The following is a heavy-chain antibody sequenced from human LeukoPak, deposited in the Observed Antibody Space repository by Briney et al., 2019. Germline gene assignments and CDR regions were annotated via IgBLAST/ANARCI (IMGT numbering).Heavy chain of an antibody. CDR3: AKEVGYDSSGYDDY. CDR1: GFTFSSYA. Sequence: GGSLRLSCAASGFTFSSYAMYWVRQAPGKGLEWVSVVRGSGGTTYYADSVKGRFTISRDNSKNTLYLQMNSLGAEDTAVYYCAKEVGYDSSGYDDYWGQGTLVTVSS. D-gene: IGHD3-22*01. J-gene: IGHJ4*02. CDR2: VRGSGGTT. V-gene: IGHV3-23*01.